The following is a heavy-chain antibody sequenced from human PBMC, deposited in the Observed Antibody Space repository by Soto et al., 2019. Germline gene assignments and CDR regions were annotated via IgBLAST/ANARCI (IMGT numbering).Heavy chain of an antibody. CDR1: GYTFTSYG. Sequence: QVQLVQSGAEVKKPGASVKVSCKASGYTFTSYGISWVRQAPGQGLEWMGWISAYNGNTNYAQKLQGRVTMTTDTSTSTAYMELRGLRSDDTAVYYCARDRKDIVVVVAADWFDPWGQGTLVTVSS. D-gene: IGHD2-15*01. J-gene: IGHJ5*02. V-gene: IGHV1-18*04. CDR2: ISAYNGNT. CDR3: ARDRKDIVVVVAADWFDP.